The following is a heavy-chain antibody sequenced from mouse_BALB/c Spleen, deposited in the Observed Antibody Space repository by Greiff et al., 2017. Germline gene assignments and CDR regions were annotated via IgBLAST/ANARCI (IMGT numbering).Heavy chain of an antibody. D-gene: IGHD1-1*02. CDR1: GYTFTSYY. V-gene: IGHV1S81*02. J-gene: IGHJ4*01. Sequence: QVQLQQPGAELVKPGASVKLSCKASGYTFTSYYMYWVKQRPGQGLEWIGGINPSNGGTNFNEKFKSKATLTVDKSSSTAYMQLSSLTSEDSAVYYCAILYGPSAMDYWGQGTSVTVSS. CDR2: INPSNGGT. CDR3: AILYGPSAMDY.